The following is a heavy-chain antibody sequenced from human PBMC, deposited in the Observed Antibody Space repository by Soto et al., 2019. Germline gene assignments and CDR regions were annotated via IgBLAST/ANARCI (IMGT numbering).Heavy chain of an antibody. D-gene: IGHD1-26*01. CDR2: ISAYNGNT. J-gene: IGHJ4*02. V-gene: IGHV1-18*01. Sequence: GASVKVSCKASGYTFTSYGISWVRQAPGQGLEWMGWISAYNGNTNYAQKLQGRVTMTTDTSTSTVYMELRSLRSDDTAVYYCARVSFGGSYLSCFDYWGQGTLVTVSS. CDR1: GYTFTSYG. CDR3: ARVSFGGSYLSCFDY.